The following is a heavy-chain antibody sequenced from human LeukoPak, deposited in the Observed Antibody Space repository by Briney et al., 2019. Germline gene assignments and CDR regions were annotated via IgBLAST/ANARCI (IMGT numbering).Heavy chain of an antibody. V-gene: IGHV3-11*01. J-gene: IGHJ4*02. Sequence: GGSLRLSCAASGFTFSDYYMSWIRQAPGKGLEWVSYISSSGSTIYYADSVKGRFTISGDNAKNSLYLQMNSLRAEDTAVYYCARTYDSSGYYYVFDYWGQGTLVTVSS. CDR3: ARTYDSSGYYYVFDY. CDR2: ISSSGSTI. CDR1: GFTFSDYY. D-gene: IGHD3-22*01.